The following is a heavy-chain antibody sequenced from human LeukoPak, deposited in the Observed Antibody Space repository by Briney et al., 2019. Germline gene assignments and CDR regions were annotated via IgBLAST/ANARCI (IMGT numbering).Heavy chain of an antibody. V-gene: IGHV4-39*01. CDR1: GGSISSSSYY. CDR2: FYYSGST. D-gene: IGHD1-20*01. J-gene: IGHJ3*02. CDR3: ARHLYIWNVDVFDI. Sequence: SETLSLTCTASGGSISSSSYYWGWIRQPPGKGLEWIGTFYYSGSTYYNPSLRSRVTISVYMSRNHFSLKLSSVTATDTAVYYCARHLYIWNVDVFDIWGQGTMVTFSS.